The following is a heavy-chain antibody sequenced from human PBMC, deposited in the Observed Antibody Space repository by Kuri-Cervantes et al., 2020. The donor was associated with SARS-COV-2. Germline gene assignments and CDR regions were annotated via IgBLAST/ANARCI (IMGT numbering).Heavy chain of an antibody. D-gene: IGHD2-2*01. V-gene: IGHV3-30-3*01. Sequence: GGSLRLSCAASGFIFSDYFLHWVRQAPGKGLEWVAVISYDASNKYYADYVKGRFTISRDNSKNTLYLQMNSLRAEDTAVYYCAKFYRDIVVVPAARGFYFDYWGQGTLVTVSS. J-gene: IGHJ4*02. CDR1: GFIFSDYF. CDR3: AKFYRDIVVVPAARGFYFDY. CDR2: ISYDASNK.